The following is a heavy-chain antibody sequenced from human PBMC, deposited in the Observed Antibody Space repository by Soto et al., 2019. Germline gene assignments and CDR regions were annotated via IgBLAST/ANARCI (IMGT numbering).Heavy chain of an antibody. Sequence: QVQLVESGGGVVQPGRSLRLSCAASGFTFSSYGMHWVRQAPGKGLEWVAVISYDGSNKYYADSVKGRFTISRDNSKNTLYLQMNSLRAEDTAVYYCEKDLKKDGYNSGRVADYWGQGTLVTVSS. V-gene: IGHV3-30*18. D-gene: IGHD5-12*01. CDR2: ISYDGSNK. CDR1: GFTFSSYG. J-gene: IGHJ4*02. CDR3: EKDLKKDGYNSGRVADY.